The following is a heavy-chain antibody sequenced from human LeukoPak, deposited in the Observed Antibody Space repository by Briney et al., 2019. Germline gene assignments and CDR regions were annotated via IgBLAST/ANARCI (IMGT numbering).Heavy chain of an antibody. Sequence: GSLRLSCATSAFTFSSYAMTWVRQAPGKGLEWVSAISNSGSSTYYADSVKGRFTISRDNSKNTLYLQMNTLRGDDTAVYYCARYCVSSTCYGQNSYYGMDVWGQGTTVTVSS. CDR3: ARYCVSSTCYGQNSYYGMDV. D-gene: IGHD2-2*01. CDR2: ISNSGSST. CDR1: AFTFSSYA. V-gene: IGHV3-23*01. J-gene: IGHJ6*02.